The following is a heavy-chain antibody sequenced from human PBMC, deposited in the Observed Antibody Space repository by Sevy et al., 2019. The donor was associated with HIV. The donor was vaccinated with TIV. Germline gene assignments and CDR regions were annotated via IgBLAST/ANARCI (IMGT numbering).Heavy chain of an antibody. CDR1: GFTFSSYS. D-gene: IGHD3-22*01. V-gene: IGHV3-21*01. J-gene: IGHJ3*02. CDR3: ARDEYGYDSSGYYYGFAFDI. Sequence: GGSLRLSCAASGFTFSSYSMNWVRQAPGKGLEWVSSISSSSSYIYYAHSVKGRFTISRDNAKNSLYLQMNSLRAEDTAVYYCARDEYGYDSSGYYYGFAFDIWGQGTMVTVSS. CDR2: ISSSSSYI.